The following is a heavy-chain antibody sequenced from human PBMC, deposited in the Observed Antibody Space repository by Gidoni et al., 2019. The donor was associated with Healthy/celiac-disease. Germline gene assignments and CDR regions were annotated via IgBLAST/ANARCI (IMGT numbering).Heavy chain of an antibody. V-gene: IGHV3-33*01. CDR3: ARDQVFSMYYYYYGMDV. D-gene: IGHD2-2*01. J-gene: IGHJ6*02. Sequence: QVQLVESGGGGGQPGRSLGLSCAASGCPFSSYGMHWVRQAPGKGLEWVAVIWYDGSNKYYADSVKGRFTISRDNSKNTLYLQMNSLRAEDTAVYYCARDQVFSMYYYYYGMDVWGQGTTVTVSS. CDR1: GCPFSSYG. CDR2: IWYDGSNK.